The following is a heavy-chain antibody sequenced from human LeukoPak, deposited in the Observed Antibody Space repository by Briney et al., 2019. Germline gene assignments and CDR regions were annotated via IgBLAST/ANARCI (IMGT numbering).Heavy chain of an antibody. CDR1: GFTFSSYA. V-gene: IGHV3-23*01. J-gene: IGHJ4*02. CDR3: ATRPASETYFAVFDF. Sequence: PGGSLRLSCAASGFTFSSYAMSWVRQAPGKGLEWVAGITGSGGSTYHAESVRGRFTISRDNSKNTVYLEMNSLRGEDTAVYFCATRPASETYFAVFDFWGQGTLVTVSS. D-gene: IGHD1-26*01. CDR2: ITGSGGST.